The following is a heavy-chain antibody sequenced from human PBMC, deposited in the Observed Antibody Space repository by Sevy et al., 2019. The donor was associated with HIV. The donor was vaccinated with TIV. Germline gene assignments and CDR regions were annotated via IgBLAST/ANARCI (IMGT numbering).Heavy chain of an antibody. CDR2: INPQTGGT. CDR1: GYTFTEYY. D-gene: IGHD3-22*01. CDR3: ARMGDYFDTSGYYPLKY. Sequence: ASVKVSCKASGYTFTEYYVHWLRQAPGQGLEWMGWINPQTGGTYFAKKFQDRVTLTTATSINAVYMELSGLKFDDTAVFYCARMGDYFDTSGYYPLKYWGLGTLVT. V-gene: IGHV1-2*02. J-gene: IGHJ4*02.